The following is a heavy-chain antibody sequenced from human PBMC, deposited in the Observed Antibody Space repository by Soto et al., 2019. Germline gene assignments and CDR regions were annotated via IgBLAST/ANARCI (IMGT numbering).Heavy chain of an antibody. CDR1: GGSSTSYY. D-gene: IGHD1-1*01. V-gene: IGHV4-59*06. Sequence: SETLSLTCAVSGGSSTSYYWSWIRQAPGKGLEWIGYIYYSGSTYYNPSLKSRVTISVDTSKNQFSLKLSSVTAADMAVYYCARWPQLEPRFDYWGQGTLVTVSS. CDR3: ARWPQLEPRFDY. J-gene: IGHJ4*02. CDR2: IYYSGST.